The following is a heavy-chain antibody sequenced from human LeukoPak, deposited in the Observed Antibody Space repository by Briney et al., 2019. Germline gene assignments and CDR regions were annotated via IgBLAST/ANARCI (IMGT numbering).Heavy chain of an antibody. CDR3: VRGVGVSRFNYLDP. D-gene: IGHD1-7*01. J-gene: IGHJ5*02. CDR1: GFTFSSFG. V-gene: IGHV3-33*01. Sequence: GGSLRLSCAASGFTFSSFGMHWVRQAPGKGLEWVAVIWYDASNKYYADPVKGRFTISGDNSKDTLYLHMNSLRDDDTAVYYCVRGVGVSRFNYLDPWGQGTLVIVSS. CDR2: IWYDASNK.